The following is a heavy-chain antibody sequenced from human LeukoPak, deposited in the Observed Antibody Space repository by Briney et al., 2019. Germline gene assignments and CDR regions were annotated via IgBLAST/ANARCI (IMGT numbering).Heavy chain of an antibody. CDR1: GFTFSSYS. CDR3: ARVGKRSYAI. V-gene: IGHV3-48*04. CDR2: ISSSSSTI. J-gene: IGHJ3*02. D-gene: IGHD1-26*01. Sequence: GGSLRLSCAASGFTFSSYSMNWVRQAPGKGLEWVSYISSSSSTIYSADSVKGRFTISRDNAKNSLYLQMNSLRAEDTAVYYCARVGKRSYAIWGQGTMVTVSS.